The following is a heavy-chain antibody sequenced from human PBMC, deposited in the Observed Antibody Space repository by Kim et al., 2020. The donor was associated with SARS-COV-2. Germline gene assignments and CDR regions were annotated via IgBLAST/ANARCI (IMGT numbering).Heavy chain of an antibody. CDR3: ARGVLGNQAGWFDP. D-gene: IGHD3-10*02. J-gene: IGHJ5*02. V-gene: IGHV1-2*02. Sequence: AQKFQGRVTMTRDTSISTAYMELSRLRSDDTAVYYCARGVLGNQAGWFDPWGQGTLVTVSS.